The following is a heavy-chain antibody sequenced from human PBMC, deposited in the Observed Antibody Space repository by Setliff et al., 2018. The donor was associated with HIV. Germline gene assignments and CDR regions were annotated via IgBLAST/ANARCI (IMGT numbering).Heavy chain of an antibody. V-gene: IGHV3-30*02. CDR3: ASAPQYSSGWYGRAFDY. CDR1: GFTFSSYG. Sequence: GGSLRLSCAASGFTFSSYGIHWVRQAPGKGLEWVAFIRYTGNDKSYADSVKGRFTISRDNSKNTLYLQMNSLRAEDTAVYYCASAPQYSSGWYGRAFDYWGQGMLVTVSS. J-gene: IGHJ4*02. CDR2: IRYTGNDK. D-gene: IGHD6-19*01.